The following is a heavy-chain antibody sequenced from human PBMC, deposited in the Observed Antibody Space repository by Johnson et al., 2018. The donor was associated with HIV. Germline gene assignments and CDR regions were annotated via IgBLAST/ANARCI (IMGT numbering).Heavy chain of an antibody. CDR2: IRYDGSNK. V-gene: IGHV3-30*02. J-gene: IGHJ3*02. D-gene: IGHD3-10*01. CDR3: AKAMSPMVRGNI. Sequence: QVQLVESGGGVVQPGGSLRLSCAASGFTFSSYGMHWVRQAPGKGLEWVAFIRYDGSNKYYADSVKGRFTISIDNSKNTLYLQMNSLRAEDTAVYYCAKAMSPMVRGNIWGQGTMVTVSS. CDR1: GFTFSSYG.